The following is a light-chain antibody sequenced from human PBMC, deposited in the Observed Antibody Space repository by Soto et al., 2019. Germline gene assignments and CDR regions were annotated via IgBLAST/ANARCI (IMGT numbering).Light chain of an antibody. CDR2: GNS. V-gene: IGLV1-40*01. CDR1: SSNIGAGYD. J-gene: IGLJ1*01. Sequence: QSVLTQPPSVSGAPGQRVTISCTGSSSNIGAGYDVHWCQQLPGTAPKLLIYGNSNRPSGVPDRFSGSKSGTSASLAITGLQAEDEADYSCQSYDSILRGVFGTGTQLTVL. CDR3: QSYDSILRGV.